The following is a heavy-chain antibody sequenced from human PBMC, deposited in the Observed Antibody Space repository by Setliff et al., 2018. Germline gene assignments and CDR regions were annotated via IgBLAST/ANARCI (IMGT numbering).Heavy chain of an antibody. J-gene: IGHJ4*02. Sequence: PGGSLRLSCAVSGFTFSYAWMHWVRQAPGKGLVWVSRINRDGSYTVYADSVEGRFTISRDNAKNTLYLQMNSLGAEDTAVYYCARDSYTSPDYWGQGTLVTVSS. D-gene: IGHD6-13*01. CDR1: GFTFSYAW. CDR3: ARDSYTSPDY. V-gene: IGHV3-74*01. CDR2: INRDGSYT.